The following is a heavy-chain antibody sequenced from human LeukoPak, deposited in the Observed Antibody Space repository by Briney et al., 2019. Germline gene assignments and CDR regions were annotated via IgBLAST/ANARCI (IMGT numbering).Heavy chain of an antibody. CDR1: GFTFLTYA. Sequence: GGSLRLSCAASGFTFLTYAMSWVRQAPGKGLQWVSVIRDSGASTHYADSVKGRFTISRDNSKNTLYLQMNSLRAEDTAVYYCAKAGRSGWYPGWPFDIWGQGTMVTVSS. V-gene: IGHV3-23*01. CDR2: IRDSGAST. J-gene: IGHJ3*02. D-gene: IGHD6-19*01. CDR3: AKAGRSGWYPGWPFDI.